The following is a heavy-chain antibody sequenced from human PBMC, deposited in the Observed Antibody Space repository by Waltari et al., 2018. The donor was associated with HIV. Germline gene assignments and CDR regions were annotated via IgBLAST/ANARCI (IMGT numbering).Heavy chain of an antibody. J-gene: IGHJ3*02. Sequence: GGTFSSYAISWVRQAPGQGLEWMGGIIPIFGTANYAQKFQGRVTITADESTSTAYMELSSLRSEDTAVYYCARVSVVPADGRAFDIWGQGTMVTVSS. V-gene: IGHV1-69*01. CDR3: ARVSVVPADGRAFDI. D-gene: IGHD2-2*01. CDR1: GGTFSSYA. CDR2: IIPIFGTA.